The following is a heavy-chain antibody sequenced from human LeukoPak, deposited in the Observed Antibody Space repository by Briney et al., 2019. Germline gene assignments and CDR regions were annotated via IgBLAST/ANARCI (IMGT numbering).Heavy chain of an antibody. V-gene: IGHV4-34*01. CDR1: GGSFSGYY. CDR2: INHSGST. J-gene: IGHJ4*02. Sequence: SETLSLTCAVYGGSFSGYYWSWIRQPPGKGLEWIGEINHSGSTNYNPSLKSRLSISVDTSENQLSLKLSSVTAADTAVYYCARILYDFWSGYSIYFDYWGQGTLVTVSS. CDR3: ARILYDFWSGYSIYFDY. D-gene: IGHD3-3*01.